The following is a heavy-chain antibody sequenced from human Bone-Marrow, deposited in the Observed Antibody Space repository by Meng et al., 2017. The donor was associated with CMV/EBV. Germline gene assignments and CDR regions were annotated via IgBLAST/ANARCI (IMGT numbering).Heavy chain of an antibody. CDR3: ARMYYVFWCGYYETIYYFDY. D-gene: IGHD3-3*01. CDR2: INPNSGGT. Sequence: ASVKVSCKASGYTFTGHYMHWVRQAPGQGLEWMGWINPNSGGTNYAQKFQGRVTMTRDTSMSKAYMELSRLRSDDTAVYYCARMYYVFWCGYYETIYYFDYWSQGTLVTVSS. CDR1: GYTFTGHY. J-gene: IGHJ4*02. V-gene: IGHV1-2*02.